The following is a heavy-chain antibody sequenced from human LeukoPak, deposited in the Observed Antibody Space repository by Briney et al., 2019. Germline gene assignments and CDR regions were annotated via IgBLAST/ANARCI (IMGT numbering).Heavy chain of an antibody. CDR3: ARGGVQLRRGFDY. J-gene: IGHJ4*02. CDR2: IYTSGST. D-gene: IGHD3-10*01. V-gene: IGHV4-4*07. CDR1: GGSISSYY. Sequence: SETLSLTCTVSGGSISSYYRSWIRQPAGKGLEWIGRIYTSGSTNYNPSLKSRVTMSVDTSKNQFSLKLSSVTAADTAVYYCARGGVQLRRGFDYWGQGTLVTVSS.